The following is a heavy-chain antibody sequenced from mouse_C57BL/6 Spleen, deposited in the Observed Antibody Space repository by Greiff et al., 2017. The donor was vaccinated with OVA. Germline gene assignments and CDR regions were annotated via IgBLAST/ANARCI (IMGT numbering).Heavy chain of an antibody. CDR2: IYPGDGDT. V-gene: IGHV1-80*01. CDR3: ARQPSGYAMDY. Sequence: QVQLQHSGAELVKPGASVKISCKASGYAFSSYWMNWVKQRPGKGLEWIGQIYPGDGDTNYNGKLKGKATLTADKSSSTAYMQRSSLTSEDSAVYFCARQPSGYAMDYWGQGTSVTVSS. CDR1: GYAFSSYW. J-gene: IGHJ4*01. D-gene: IGHD3-1*01.